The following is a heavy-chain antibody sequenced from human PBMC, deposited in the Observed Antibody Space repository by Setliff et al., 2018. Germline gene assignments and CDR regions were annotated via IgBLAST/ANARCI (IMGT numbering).Heavy chain of an antibody. CDR3: ARGSTMIQGVRLYYHGLDV. V-gene: IGHV4-34*01. CDR1: GGSFSDYY. Sequence: TSETLSLTCTVYGGSFSDYYWGWVRQPPGKGLQWIVKIYQSGNTNYNPSLKSRVTISLDTSNNQFSLKLSSVTAADTAVYYCARGSTMIQGVRLYYHGLDVWGQGTTVTVSS. D-gene: IGHD3-10*01. CDR2: IYQSGNT. J-gene: IGHJ6*02.